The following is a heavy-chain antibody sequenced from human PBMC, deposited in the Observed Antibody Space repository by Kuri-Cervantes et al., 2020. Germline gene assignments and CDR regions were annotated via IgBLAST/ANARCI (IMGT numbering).Heavy chain of an antibody. D-gene: IGHD3-10*01. CDR3: ARARARVDAFDI. CDR2: IYSGGST. J-gene: IGHJ3*02. CDR1: GFTVSSNY. Sequence: GGSLRLSCAASGFTVSSNYMSWVRQAPGKGLEWASVIYSGGSTYYAHSVKGRFTISRDNSKNTLYLQMNSLRAEDTAVYYCARARARVDAFDIWGQGTMVTVSS. V-gene: IGHV3-53*01.